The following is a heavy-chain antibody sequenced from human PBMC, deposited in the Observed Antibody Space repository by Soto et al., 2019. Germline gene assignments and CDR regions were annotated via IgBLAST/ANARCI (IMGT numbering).Heavy chain of an antibody. CDR2: IIPIFGTA. Sequence: SVKVSCQASGGTFSSYAIGWVRQAPGQGLEWMGGIIPIFGTANYAQKFQGRVTITADESTSTAYMELSSLRSEDTAVYYCARGGVTYYYDSSGYYRGFFDYWGQGTLVTVSS. CDR1: GGTFSSYA. V-gene: IGHV1-69*13. J-gene: IGHJ4*02. CDR3: ARGGVTYYYDSSGYYRGFFDY. D-gene: IGHD3-22*01.